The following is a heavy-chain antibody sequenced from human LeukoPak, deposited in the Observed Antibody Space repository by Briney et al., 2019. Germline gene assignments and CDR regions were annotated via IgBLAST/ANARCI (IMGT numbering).Heavy chain of an antibody. J-gene: IGHJ5*02. CDR3: TYYYDSSGYGGGNWFDP. Sequence: GASVKVSCKVSGYTLTELSMHWVRQAPGKGLEWMGGFDPEDGETIYAQKFQGRVTMTEDTSTDTAYMELSSLRSEDTAVYYCTYYYDSSGYGGGNWFDPWGQGTLVTVSS. CDR2: FDPEDGET. CDR1: GYTLTELS. V-gene: IGHV1-24*01. D-gene: IGHD3-22*01.